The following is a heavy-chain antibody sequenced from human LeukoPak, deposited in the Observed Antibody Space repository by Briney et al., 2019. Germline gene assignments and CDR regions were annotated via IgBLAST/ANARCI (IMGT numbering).Heavy chain of an antibody. CDR3: ARDARDFGELSES. Sequence: PGGSLRLSCAASGFSFSSYTMHWVRQAPGKGLEWVAALLYDESDRYYADSVKGRFTVSRDISKKTLYLQMNRLRGDDTAIYYCARDARDFGELSESWGQGTLVTVSS. D-gene: IGHD3-10*01. CDR1: GFSFSSYT. J-gene: IGHJ5*02. CDR2: LLYDESDR. V-gene: IGHV3-30*04.